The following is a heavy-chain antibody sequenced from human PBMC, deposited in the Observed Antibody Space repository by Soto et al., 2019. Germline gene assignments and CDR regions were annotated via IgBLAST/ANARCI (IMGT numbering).Heavy chain of an antibody. Sequence: QLQLQESGSGLVKPSQTLSLTCAVSGGSINSGGYSWNWIRQPPGKGLEWIGYIYDRGTTYYNPSLKSRGTISVDRSKNQFSMKLSSVTAADTAVYYCARSTSPIQGYFDYWGQGTLVTVSS. D-gene: IGHD3-16*01. CDR2: IYDRGTT. J-gene: IGHJ4*02. V-gene: IGHV4-30-2*01. CDR1: GGSINSGGYS. CDR3: ARSTSPIQGYFDY.